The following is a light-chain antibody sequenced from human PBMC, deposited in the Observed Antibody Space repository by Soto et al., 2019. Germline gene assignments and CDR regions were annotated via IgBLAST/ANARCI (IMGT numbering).Light chain of an antibody. J-gene: IGKJ5*01. CDR3: QQYNNWPIT. CDR2: VAS. V-gene: IGKV3-15*01. Sequence: EIVMTQSPANLSVSPGERVTLSCRASQSVTNNLAWYQQKPGQAPRLLIYVASTRAPGIPARFSGSGSGTEFTLTISSLQSEDFAVYYCQQYNNWPITFGRGTRLEIK. CDR1: QSVTNN.